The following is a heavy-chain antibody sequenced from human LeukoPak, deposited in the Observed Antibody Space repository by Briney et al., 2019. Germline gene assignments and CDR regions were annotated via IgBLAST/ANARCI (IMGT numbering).Heavy chain of an antibody. J-gene: IGHJ4*02. Sequence: ASVKVSCKASGYTFTSYGINWVRQATGQGLECIGWMNPNSGNTGYAQKFQGRVTMTRNTSISTAYMELSSLRSEDTAVYYCARGRGYYDSSGYYHYWGQGTLVTVSS. CDR2: MNPNSGNT. CDR3: ARGRGYYDSSGYYHY. V-gene: IGHV1-8*02. D-gene: IGHD3-22*01. CDR1: GYTFTSYG.